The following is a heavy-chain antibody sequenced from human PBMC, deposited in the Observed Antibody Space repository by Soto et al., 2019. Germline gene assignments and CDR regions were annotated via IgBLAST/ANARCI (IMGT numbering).Heavy chain of an antibody. CDR2: INPRSGDT. CDR3: GRDGVGATPLGWFDP. Sequence: QVQLVQSGAEVKKPGASVKVSCKASRYTFIGYYIHWVRQAPGQGLEWMGRINPRSGDTTYAQKFQGRLTMTRDTSISTAYMELSSLRSDDTAVYYCGRDGVGATPLGWFDPWGQGSLVTVSS. CDR1: RYTFIGYY. V-gene: IGHV1-2*06. D-gene: IGHD1-26*01. J-gene: IGHJ5*02.